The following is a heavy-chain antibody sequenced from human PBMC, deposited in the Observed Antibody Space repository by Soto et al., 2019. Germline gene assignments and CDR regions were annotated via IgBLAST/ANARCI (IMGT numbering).Heavy chain of an antibody. Sequence: SSETLSLTCTVSGGSVSSGSYYWSWIRQPPGTGLEWIGYIYYSGSTNYNPSLKSRVTISVDTSKNQFSLKLSSVTAADTAVYYCARSLTIFGVVQSIAAYGMDVWGQGTTVTVSS. D-gene: IGHD3-3*01. CDR1: GGSVSSGSYY. CDR2: IYYSGST. J-gene: IGHJ6*02. V-gene: IGHV4-61*01. CDR3: ARSLTIFGVVQSIAAYGMDV.